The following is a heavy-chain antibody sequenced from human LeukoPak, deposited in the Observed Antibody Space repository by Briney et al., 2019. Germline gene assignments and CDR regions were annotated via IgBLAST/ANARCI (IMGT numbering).Heavy chain of an antibody. CDR3: ARAYRYYYYMDV. J-gene: IGHJ6*03. CDR1: GFTFSSYA. CDR2: ISYDGRNK. V-gene: IGHV3-30*01. Sequence: GGSLTLSCAASGFTFSSYARQWVRQPPPRGREWVAVISYDGRNKYYADSVKGRFTISRDNYKNTLYLQMNSLRAEDTAVYNCARAYRYYYYMDVWGKGTTVTVSS.